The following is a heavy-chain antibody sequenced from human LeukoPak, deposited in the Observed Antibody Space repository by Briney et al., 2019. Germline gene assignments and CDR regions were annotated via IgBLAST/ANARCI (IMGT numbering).Heavy chain of an antibody. D-gene: IGHD3-10*01. CDR3: ARDDRNYGNV. J-gene: IGHJ6*02. CDR2: ISYDGSNK. V-gene: IGHV3-30*03. Sequence: GGSLRLSCAASGFTFSSYGMHWVRQAPGKGLEWVAVISYDGSNKYYADSVKGRFTISRDNSKNTLYLQMNSLRAEDTAVYYCARDDRNYGNVWGQGTTVTVSS. CDR1: GFTFSSYG.